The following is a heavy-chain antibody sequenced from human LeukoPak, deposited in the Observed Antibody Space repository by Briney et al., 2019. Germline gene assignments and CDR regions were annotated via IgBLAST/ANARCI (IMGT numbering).Heavy chain of an antibody. Sequence: WGSLRLSCAASGFTFSTYWMTWVRQAPGKGLEWVANIKQDGTEKYYVDSVKGRFTVSRDNAKNSLYLQMNSLRAEDTAVYYCARYRGSGGQRLDYWGQGTLVTVSS. J-gene: IGHJ4*02. V-gene: IGHV3-7*01. CDR2: IKQDGTEK. D-gene: IGHD3-16*01. CDR3: ARYRGSGGQRLDY. CDR1: GFTFSTYW.